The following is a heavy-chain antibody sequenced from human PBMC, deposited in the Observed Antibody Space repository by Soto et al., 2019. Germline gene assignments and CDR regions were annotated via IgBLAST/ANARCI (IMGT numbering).Heavy chain of an antibody. CDR2: INPKSGGT. V-gene: IGHV1-2*02. Sequence: GSAVKVSCKASGYTFTVYYMHWVRQAPGQGLEWMGWINPKSGGTMYPQKFQGRVTMTWDTSISTAYMALTRLRSDDTAVYYCARDLAKGGGSAGFDYCGQGTKVTVSS. CDR3: ARDLAKGGGSAGFDY. D-gene: IGHD1-26*01. J-gene: IGHJ4*02. CDR1: GYTFTVYY.